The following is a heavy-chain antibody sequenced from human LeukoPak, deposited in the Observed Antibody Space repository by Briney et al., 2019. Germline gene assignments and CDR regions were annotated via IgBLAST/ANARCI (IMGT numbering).Heavy chain of an antibody. J-gene: IGHJ4*02. V-gene: IGHV4-34*01. CDR3: ARFGGYYGSDY. CDR1: GGSFSGYY. CDR2: IYYTGST. D-gene: IGHD1-26*01. Sequence: PSETLSLTCAVYGGSFSGYYWSWIRQPPGKGLEWIGSIYYTGSTYYNPSLKSRVTISVDTSKNQFSLKLSSVTAADTAVYYCARFGGYYGSDYWGQGTLVTVSS.